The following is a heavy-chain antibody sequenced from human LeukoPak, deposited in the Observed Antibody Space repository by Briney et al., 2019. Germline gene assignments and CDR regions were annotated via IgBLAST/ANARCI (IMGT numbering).Heavy chain of an antibody. V-gene: IGHV3-33*01. CDR3: ARDCDTSGQYSWFDP. Sequence: GGSLRLSCEASGFSFNIYGIHWVRQAPGKGMEWVAVIWSDGNRKYYADSVKGRFTISRDTSKNTLYLQMSSLRAEDTAVYYCARDCDTSGQYSWFDPSGPGTLVTVSS. CDR1: GFSFNIYG. J-gene: IGHJ5*02. D-gene: IGHD3-22*01. CDR2: IWSDGNRK.